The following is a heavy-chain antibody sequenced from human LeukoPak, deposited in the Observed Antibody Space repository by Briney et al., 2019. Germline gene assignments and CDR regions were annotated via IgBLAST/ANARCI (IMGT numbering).Heavy chain of an antibody. CDR3: ARWMNGDYDY. J-gene: IGHJ4*02. CDR2: IYYSGST. CDR1: GGSISSYY. V-gene: IGHV4-59*12. Sequence: SETLSLTCTVSGGSISSYYWSWIRQPPGKGLEWIGYIYYSGSTNYNPSLKSRVTISVDTPKNQFSLKLSSVTAADTAVYYCARWMNGDYDYWGQGTLVTVSS. D-gene: IGHD4-17*01.